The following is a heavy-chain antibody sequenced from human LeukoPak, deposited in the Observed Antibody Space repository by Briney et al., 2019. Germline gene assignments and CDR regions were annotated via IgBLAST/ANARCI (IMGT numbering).Heavy chain of an antibody. CDR1: GGSIGTYS. CDR2: IYYSGTT. D-gene: IGHD6-13*01. J-gene: IGHJ4*02. Sequence: SETLSLTCTVSGGSIGTYSWNWIRQPPGKGLEWIGYIYYSGTTNYNPSLKSRVTISVDTSKNQFSLKLSSVTAADTAVYNCARGVYIAAAQYAYWGQGTLVTVSS. V-gene: IGHV4-59*01. CDR3: ARGVYIAAAQYAY.